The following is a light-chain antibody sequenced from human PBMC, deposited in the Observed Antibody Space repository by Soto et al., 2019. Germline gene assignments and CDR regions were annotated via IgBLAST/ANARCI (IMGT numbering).Light chain of an antibody. CDR3: ASYTGDYTLM. CDR1: SSDVGPYNL. J-gene: IGLJ3*02. V-gene: IGLV2-23*01. CDR2: ETT. Sequence: QSALTQPASVSGSPGQSITISCTGTSSDVGPYNLVSWYQHHPGKVPQLIIYETTKRPSGVSNRFSGSKSGNTASLTISGLQAEEEAHYHCASYTGDYTLMFAGGTKVTVL.